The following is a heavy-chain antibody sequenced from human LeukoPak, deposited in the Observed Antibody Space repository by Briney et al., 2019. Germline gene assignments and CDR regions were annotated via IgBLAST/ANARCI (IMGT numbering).Heavy chain of an antibody. CDR2: IIPIFGTA. D-gene: IGHD3-9*01. CDR3: AREWSVLRYFDWLLSNGMDV. CDR1: GGTFSSYA. J-gene: IGHJ6*02. Sequence: SVKVSCKASGGTFSSYAISWVRQAPGQGLEWMGGIIPIFGTANSAQKSQGRVTITADESTSTAYMELSSLRSEDTAVYYCAREWSVLRYFDWLLSNGMDVWGQGTTVTVSS. V-gene: IGHV1-69*13.